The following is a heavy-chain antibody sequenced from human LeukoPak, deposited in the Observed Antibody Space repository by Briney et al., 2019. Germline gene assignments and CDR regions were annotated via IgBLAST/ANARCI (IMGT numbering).Heavy chain of an antibody. CDR2: IYYSGST. V-gene: IGHV4-39*01. CDR1: GGSISSSSYY. CDR3: ARPSDDYGLSY. Sequence: SETLSLTCTVSGGSISSSSYYWGWIRQPPGKGLEWIGRIYYSGSTYYNPSLKSRVTISVDTSKNQFSLKLSSVTAADTAVYYCARPSDDYGLSYWGQGTLVTVSS. J-gene: IGHJ4*02. D-gene: IGHD4-17*01.